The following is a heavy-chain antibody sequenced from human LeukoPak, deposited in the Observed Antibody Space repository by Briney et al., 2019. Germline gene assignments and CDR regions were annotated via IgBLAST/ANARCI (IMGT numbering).Heavy chain of an antibody. CDR3: ARHGWHSWYFDL. Sequence: SETLSLTCTVSGGSISSSSYYWGWIRQPPGKGLEWIGSIYYSGSTYYNPSLKSRVTISVDTSKNQFSLKLSSVTAADTAVFYCARHGWHSWYFDLWGRGTLVTVSS. CDR1: GGSISSSSYY. D-gene: IGHD6-19*01. J-gene: IGHJ2*01. CDR2: IYYSGST. V-gene: IGHV4-39*07.